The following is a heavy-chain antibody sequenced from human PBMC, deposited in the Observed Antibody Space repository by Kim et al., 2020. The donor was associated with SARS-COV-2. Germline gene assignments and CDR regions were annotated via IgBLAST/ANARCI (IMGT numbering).Heavy chain of an antibody. V-gene: IGHV1-18*01. Sequence: ASVKVSCKTSGYTFGTYGITWVRQAPGQGLEWIGWGSTYSGNTNYAEQFQGRVAMTTDTSARSAYMEVFGLRSDDTAVYYCARDRTGGAPFDIWGQGTVVIVSS. J-gene: IGHJ3*02. CDR1: GYTFGTYG. CDR3: ARDRTGGAPFDI. D-gene: IGHD1-26*01. CDR2: GSTYSGNT.